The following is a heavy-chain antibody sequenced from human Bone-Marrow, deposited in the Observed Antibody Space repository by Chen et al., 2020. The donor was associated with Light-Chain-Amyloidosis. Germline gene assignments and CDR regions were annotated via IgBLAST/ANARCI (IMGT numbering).Heavy chain of an antibody. J-gene: IGHJ6*03. CDR2: ISSNSGSI. Sequence: EVQLVESGGGLVQPGRSLRLSCAASGFTFNDYAMYWVRQGPGKGLEWVSGISSNSGSIGYADSVKGRFSISRDNAKNYLHLQMNSLIPEDTALYYCVKSLIPSRYLYHYYMDVWGKGTTVIVSS. D-gene: IGHD1-1*01. CDR1: GFTFNDYA. V-gene: IGHV3-9*01. CDR3: VKSLIPSRYLYHYYMDV.